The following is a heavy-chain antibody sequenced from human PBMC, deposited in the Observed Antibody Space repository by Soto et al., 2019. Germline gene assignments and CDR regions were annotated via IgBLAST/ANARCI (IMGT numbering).Heavy chain of an antibody. V-gene: IGHV1-69*01. Sequence: QEQLVQSGTEMRKPGSSVNVSCRASGGTFSSYALGWVRQAPGQGLEWMGGIIPVFGTSYTAQKFQGRVTITAVESTGTAYMELSSLRVEDTAVYFCARGLHATSGSYYFDSWGQGTLVTVS. D-gene: IGHD3-10*01. J-gene: IGHJ4*02. CDR2: IIPVFGTS. CDR1: GGTFSSYA. CDR3: ARGLHATSGSYYFDS.